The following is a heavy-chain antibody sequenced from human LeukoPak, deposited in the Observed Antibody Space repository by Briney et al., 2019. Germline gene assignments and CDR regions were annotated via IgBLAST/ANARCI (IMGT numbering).Heavy chain of an antibody. Sequence: GSSVKVSCKASGGTFTSYAISWVRQAPGQGLEWMGGINPIFGRANYAQKFQGRGTITTDESTSTAYMELSSLRSEDTAVYYCARDGYCSGGSCYSGWFDPWGQGTLVTVSS. CDR3: ARDGYCSGGSCYSGWFDP. D-gene: IGHD2-15*01. V-gene: IGHV1-69*05. CDR2: INPIFGRA. CDR1: GGTFTSYA. J-gene: IGHJ5*02.